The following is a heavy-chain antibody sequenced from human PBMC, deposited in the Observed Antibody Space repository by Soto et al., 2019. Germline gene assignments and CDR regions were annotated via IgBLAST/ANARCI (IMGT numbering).Heavy chain of an antibody. CDR3: ARADVNLDYRTTAFDH. CDR2: ISVYNGQT. J-gene: IGHJ4*02. D-gene: IGHD3-10*01. CDR1: GYTFSDSG. V-gene: IGHV1-18*01. Sequence: ASVKVSCKASGYTFSDSGVSWVRQAPGQGLEWMGWISVYNGQTNYAPKFQGRVTMTTDTATSTAYMELKRLRYDDTAVYFCARADVNLDYRTTAFDHWGQGTLVTVSS.